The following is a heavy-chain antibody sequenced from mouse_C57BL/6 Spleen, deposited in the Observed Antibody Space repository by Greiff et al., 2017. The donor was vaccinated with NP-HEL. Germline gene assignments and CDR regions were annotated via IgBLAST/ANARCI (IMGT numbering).Heavy chain of an antibody. Sequence: VQLQQSGPELVKPGASVKIPCKASGYTFTDYNMDWVKQSHGKSLEWIGDINPNNGGTIYNQKFKGKATLTVDKSSSTAYMELRSLTSEDTAVYYCARGAQVSFAYWGQGTLVTVSA. D-gene: IGHD3-2*02. CDR2: INPNNGGT. CDR3: ARGAQVSFAY. V-gene: IGHV1-18*01. CDR1: GYTFTDYN. J-gene: IGHJ3*01.